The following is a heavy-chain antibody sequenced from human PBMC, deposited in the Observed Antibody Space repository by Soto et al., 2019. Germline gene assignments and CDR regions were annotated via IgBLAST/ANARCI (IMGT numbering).Heavy chain of an antibody. Sequence: QVQLVQSGAEVKKPGSSVKVSCKASGGTFSSYAISWVRQAPGQGLEWMGGIIPIFGTANYAKKFQGRVTITAAESTITAYMELSSLRSEDTAVYYCAGNPHDSSGYYSPPPRDYYYGMDVWGQGTTVTVSS. V-gene: IGHV1-69*01. CDR2: IIPIFGTA. D-gene: IGHD3-22*01. CDR1: GGTFSSYA. CDR3: AGNPHDSSGYYSPPPRDYYYGMDV. J-gene: IGHJ6*02.